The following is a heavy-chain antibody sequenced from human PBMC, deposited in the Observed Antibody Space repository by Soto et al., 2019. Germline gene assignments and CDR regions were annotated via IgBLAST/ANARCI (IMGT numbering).Heavy chain of an antibody. CDR1: GFTFSSYG. V-gene: IGHV3-23*01. CDR2: ISASDGGA. D-gene: IGHD3-10*01. J-gene: IGHJ1*01. Sequence: GGSLRLSCAASGFTFSSYGMSWVRQAPEKGLEWVSGISASDGGAYYADSVKGRFTISRDNSENTQYLQMNSLRVEDTAVYYCAKDSDREYFQHWGRGTLVTVSS. CDR3: AKDSDREYFQH.